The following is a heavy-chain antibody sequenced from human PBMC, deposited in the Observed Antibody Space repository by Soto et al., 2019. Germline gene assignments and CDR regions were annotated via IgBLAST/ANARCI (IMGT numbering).Heavy chain of an antibody. CDR2: TRNKANSYTT. V-gene: IGHV3-72*01. Sequence: GGSLRLSCAASGFTFSDHYMDWVRQAPGKGLEWVGRTRNKANSYTTEYAASVKGRFTISRDDSNNSLYLQMNSLKTEDTAVYYCARRPGPDDAFDIWGQGTMVTVSS. CDR3: ARRPGPDDAFDI. J-gene: IGHJ3*02. CDR1: GFTFSDHY.